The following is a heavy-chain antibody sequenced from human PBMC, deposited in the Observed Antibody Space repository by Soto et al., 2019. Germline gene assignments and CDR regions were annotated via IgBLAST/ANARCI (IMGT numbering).Heavy chain of an antibody. CDR3: ASGTYYYDSSGYYYYGMEV. Sequence: GESLKISCKGSGYSFTSYWIGWVRQMPGKGLEWMGIIYPGDSDTRYSPSFQGQVTISADKSISTAYLQWSSLKASDTAMYYCASGTYYYDSSGYYYYGMEVWGQGTTVTVSS. V-gene: IGHV5-51*01. J-gene: IGHJ6*02. D-gene: IGHD3-22*01. CDR2: IYPGDSDT. CDR1: GYSFTSYW.